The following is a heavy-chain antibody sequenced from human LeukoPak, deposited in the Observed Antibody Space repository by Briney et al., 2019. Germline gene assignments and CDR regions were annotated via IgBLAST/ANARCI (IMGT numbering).Heavy chain of an antibody. CDR1: GFTFSSFE. D-gene: IGHD3-22*01. CDR2: ISSSGSSI. CDR3: AKDSRHYDSSGYYYGYSYNYYMDV. V-gene: IGHV3-48*03. Sequence: GGSLRLSCAASGFTFSSFEMNWVRQAPGKGLEWVSYISSSGSSIYYADSVKGRFTISRDNAKNTLYLQMNSLRAEDTAVYYCAKDSRHYDSSGYYYGYSYNYYMDVWGKGTTVTISS. J-gene: IGHJ6*03.